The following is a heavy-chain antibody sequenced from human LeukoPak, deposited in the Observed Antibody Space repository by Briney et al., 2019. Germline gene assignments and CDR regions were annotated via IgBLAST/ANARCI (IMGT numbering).Heavy chain of an antibody. CDR2: ISGSGDNT. D-gene: IGHD2-15*01. CDR1: GFSFGSYA. CDR3: AKGVEALGYMGV. Sequence: GGSLRLSCAASGFSFGSYALSWVRQAPGKGLEWVSVISGSGDNTHYTDPVKGRFTISRDNSKNTLYLQMNSLRAEDTAVYYCAKGVEALGYMGVWGKGTTVTVSS. V-gene: IGHV3-23*01. J-gene: IGHJ6*03.